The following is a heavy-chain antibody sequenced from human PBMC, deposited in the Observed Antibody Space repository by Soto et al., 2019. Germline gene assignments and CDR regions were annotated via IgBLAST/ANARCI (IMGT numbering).Heavy chain of an antibody. J-gene: IGHJ4*02. CDR2: IYYSGST. V-gene: IGHV4-31*03. D-gene: IGHD5-18*01. CDR3: ARRDRGGYSYGYFPHYYFDY. CDR1: GGSISSGGYY. Sequence: SETLCLTCTVSGGSISSGGYYWSWIRQHPGKGLEWIGYIYYSGSTYYNPSLKSRVTISVDTSKNQFSLKLSSVTAADTAVYYCARRDRGGYSYGYFPHYYFDYWGQGTLVTVSS.